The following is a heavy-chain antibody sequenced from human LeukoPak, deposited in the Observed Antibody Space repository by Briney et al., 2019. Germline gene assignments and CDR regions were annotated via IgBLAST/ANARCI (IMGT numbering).Heavy chain of an antibody. CDR3: ARAEAGTVY. CDR1: GFTFSSYG. Sequence: PGGSLRLSCAASGFTFSSYGMHWVRQAPGKGLEWVAVISYDGSNKYYADSVKGRFTISRDNAKNTLYLQMNSLRAEDTAVYYCARAEAGTVYWGQGTLVTVSS. D-gene: IGHD6-19*01. V-gene: IGHV3-30*03. J-gene: IGHJ4*02. CDR2: ISYDGSNK.